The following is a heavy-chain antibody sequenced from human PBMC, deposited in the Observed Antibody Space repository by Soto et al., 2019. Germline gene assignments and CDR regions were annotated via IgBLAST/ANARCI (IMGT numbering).Heavy chain of an antibody. D-gene: IGHD3-10*01. CDR2: IFYSGST. CDR1: VCSISSAVYN. J-gene: IGHJ4*02. Sequence: QVQLQESGPGLLKPSQTLSLTCTISVCSISSAVYNWSWIRQHPGKGLEWIGYIFYSGSTYYNPSLKSRVTISVYTSKNQFPMKLSSVTAADPAVYYCARYGSGTYHPTAFDSWDQGTLVTVSS. CDR3: ARYGSGTYHPTAFDS. V-gene: IGHV4-31*03.